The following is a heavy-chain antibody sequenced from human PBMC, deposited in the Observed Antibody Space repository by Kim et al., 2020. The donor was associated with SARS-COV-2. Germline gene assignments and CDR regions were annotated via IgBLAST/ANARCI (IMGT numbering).Heavy chain of an antibody. CDR3: ASQRSYCSSTSCLRSYGMDV. CDR1: GYSFTSYW. J-gene: IGHJ6*02. CDR2: IYPGDSDT. V-gene: IGHV5-51*01. Sequence: GESLKISCKGSGYSFTSYWIGWVRQMPGKGLEWMGIIYPGDSDTRYSPSFQGQVTISADKSISTAYLQWSSLKASDTAMYYCASQRSYCSSTSCLRSYGMDVWGQGTTVTVSS. D-gene: IGHD2-2*01.